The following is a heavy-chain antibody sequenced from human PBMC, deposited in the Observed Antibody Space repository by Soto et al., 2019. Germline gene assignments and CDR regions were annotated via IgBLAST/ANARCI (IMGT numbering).Heavy chain of an antibody. CDR2: IPYDGSNK. CDR1: GFTFSSYA. D-gene: IGHD2-15*01. Sequence: PGGSLRLSCAASGFTFSSYAMHWVRQAPGKGLEWVAVIPYDGSNKYYADSVKGRFTISRDNSKNTLYLQMNSLRAEDTAVYYCARELSGDIGAQAGWGQGTLVTVSS. CDR3: ARELSGDIGAQAG. J-gene: IGHJ4*02. V-gene: IGHV3-30-3*01.